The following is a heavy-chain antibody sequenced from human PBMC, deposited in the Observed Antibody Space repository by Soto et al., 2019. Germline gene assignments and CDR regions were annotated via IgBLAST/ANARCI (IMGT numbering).Heavy chain of an antibody. V-gene: IGHV4-59*01. CDR1: GYSLSSYY. CDR2: IYHSGST. J-gene: IGHJ4*02. Sequence: QVQLQESGPGLVKPSETLSLTCNVSGYSLSSYYWICIRQPPGKGLEWIGHIYHSGSTNYNPSLKSRVTISVAASKNQFSLELTSVTAAATAVYYCARGWGGPYYFDSWGQGTPVTVSS. CDR3: ARGWGGPYYFDS. D-gene: IGHD3-16*01.